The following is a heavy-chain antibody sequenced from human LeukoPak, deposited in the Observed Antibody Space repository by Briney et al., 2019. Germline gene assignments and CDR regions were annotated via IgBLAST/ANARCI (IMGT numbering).Heavy chain of an antibody. CDR1: GDSISSYY. CDR3: ARLGGLRYDAFDI. D-gene: IGHD3-9*01. Sequence: SETLSLTCTVSGDSISSYYWSWIRQPPGKGLEWIGYIYYSGSTNYSPSLKSRVTVSVDTSKNQFSLKLRSVTAADTAVYYCARLGGLRYDAFDIWGQGTMVTVSS. V-gene: IGHV4-59*08. J-gene: IGHJ3*02. CDR2: IYYSGST.